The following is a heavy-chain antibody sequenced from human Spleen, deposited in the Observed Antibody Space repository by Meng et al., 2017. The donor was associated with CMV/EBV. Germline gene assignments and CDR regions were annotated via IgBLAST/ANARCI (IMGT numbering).Heavy chain of an antibody. D-gene: IGHD3-3*01. Sequence: GESLKIFCAASGFTFSSYNMNWVRQAPGKGLEWVSSISSSRYIFYADSVKGRFTISRDNAKNSLFLQMDSLRAEDTAVYYCARDRIRNDFWSGYLDFWGQGALVTVSS. V-gene: IGHV3-21*01. CDR2: ISSSRYI. CDR1: GFTFSSYN. J-gene: IGHJ4*02. CDR3: ARDRIRNDFWSGYLDF.